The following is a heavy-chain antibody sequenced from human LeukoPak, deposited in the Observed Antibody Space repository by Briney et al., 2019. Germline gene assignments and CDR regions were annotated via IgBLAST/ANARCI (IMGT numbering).Heavy chain of an antibody. CDR1: GYTFTGYF. CDR3: ARGRFSGYGAD. V-gene: IGHV1-2*02. D-gene: IGHD5-12*01. Sequence: ASVKVSCKASGYTFTGYFMHWVRQAPVQGLEWMGWINPNSGGTNFAQKFQGRVTMTRDTSISTAYMELSSLTSDDTAVYYCARGRFSGYGADWGQGTLVTVSS. J-gene: IGHJ4*02. CDR2: INPNSGGT.